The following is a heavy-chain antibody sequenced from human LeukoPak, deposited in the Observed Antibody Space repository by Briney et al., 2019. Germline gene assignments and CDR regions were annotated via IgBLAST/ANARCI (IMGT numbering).Heavy chain of an antibody. CDR1: GFTFSSYW. CDR2: MKGSEE. Sequence: GGSLRLSCAASGFTFSSYWMSWVRQAPGKGLEWVAKMKGSEEYYVDSVKGRFTISRDNPKNSLYLQMNSLRVDDTAAYYCTRWARYWSDGSCYSWFDPWGQGTLVTVSS. CDR3: TRWARYWSDGSCYSWFDP. V-gene: IGHV3-7*01. D-gene: IGHD2-15*01. J-gene: IGHJ5*02.